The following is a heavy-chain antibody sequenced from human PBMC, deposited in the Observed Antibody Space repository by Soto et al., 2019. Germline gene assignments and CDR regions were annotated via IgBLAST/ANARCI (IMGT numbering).Heavy chain of an antibody. D-gene: IGHD3-9*01. Sequence: SATLSLTRTVSGHSITSNSYSWALIRQPPGKGLEWIGSIYYSGTTYYNPSLKSRVTISVDRSKNQFSLKLTSVTAADTAVYYCARWRDSMSGYYNLAFDIWGQGTMVT. V-gene: IGHV4-39*01. CDR1: GHSITSNSYS. CDR3: ARWRDSMSGYYNLAFDI. J-gene: IGHJ3*02. CDR2: IYYSGTT.